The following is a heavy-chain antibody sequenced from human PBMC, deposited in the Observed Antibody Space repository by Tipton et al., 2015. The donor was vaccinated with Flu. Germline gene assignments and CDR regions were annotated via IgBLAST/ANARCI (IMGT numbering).Heavy chain of an antibody. CDR1: GGSVSSDGSY. CDR3: ANSRRDRNYFGSGRSYGMDV. D-gene: IGHD3-10*01. Sequence: TLSLTCTVSGGSVSSDGSYWSWIRQPPGKGLEWIGYIYHSGSTNYNPSLNNRVTISVDSSKSQFSLRLRSVTSADTAVYYCANSRRDRNYFGSGRSYGMDVWGQGTTVTVSS. J-gene: IGHJ6*02. V-gene: IGHV4-61*08. CDR2: IYHSGST.